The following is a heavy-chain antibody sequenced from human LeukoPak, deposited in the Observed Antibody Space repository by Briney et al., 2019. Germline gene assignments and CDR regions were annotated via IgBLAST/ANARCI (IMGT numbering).Heavy chain of an antibody. CDR2: IKQDGSEK. Sequence: GGSLRLSCAASGFTFSSYWMSWVRQAPGKGLEWVANIKQDGSEKYYVDSVKGRFTISRDNAKNSLYLQMNSLRAEDTAVYYCAKDWRIAAAGMDVWGQGTTVTVSS. J-gene: IGHJ6*02. CDR1: GFTFSSYW. CDR3: AKDWRIAAAGMDV. D-gene: IGHD6-13*01. V-gene: IGHV3-7*03.